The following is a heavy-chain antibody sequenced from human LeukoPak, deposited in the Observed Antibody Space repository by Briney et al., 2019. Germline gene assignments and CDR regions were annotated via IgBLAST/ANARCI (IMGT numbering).Heavy chain of an antibody. J-gene: IGHJ4*02. CDR3: ARGGSPVGATNDY. D-gene: IGHD1-26*01. CDR1: GGSFSGYY. CDR2: INHSGST. Sequence: ASETLSLTCAVYGGSFSGYYWSWIRQPPGKGLEWIGEINHSGSTNYNPSLKSRVTISVDTSKNQFSLKLSSVTAAATAVYYCARGGSPVGATNDYWGQGTLVTVSS. V-gene: IGHV4-34*01.